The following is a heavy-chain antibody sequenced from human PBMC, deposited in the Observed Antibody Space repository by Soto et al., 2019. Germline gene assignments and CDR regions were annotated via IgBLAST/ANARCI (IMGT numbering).Heavy chain of an antibody. CDR2: ISSSGSTI. J-gene: IGHJ3*02. V-gene: IGHV3-48*03. CDR3: ARDLIRGYCSGGSCHDAFDI. D-gene: IGHD2-15*01. CDR1: GFTFSSYE. Sequence: GGSLRLSCAASGFTFSSYEMNWVRQAPGKGLEWVSYISSSGSTIYYADSVKGRFTISRDNAKNSLYLQMNSLRAEDTAVDYCARDLIRGYCSGGSCHDAFDIWGQGTMVTVSS.